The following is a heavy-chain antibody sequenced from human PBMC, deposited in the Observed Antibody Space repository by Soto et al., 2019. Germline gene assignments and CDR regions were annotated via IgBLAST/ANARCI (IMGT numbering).Heavy chain of an antibody. Sequence: ASVKVSCKASGYTFISYGISWLRQAPGQGPEWMGWISTYTGNTNYAQNLQGRLTVTADTYTNTAYLEVRGLRSTDTAVYYCARDMISVTGTGLVWDYWGQGSLVTVSS. CDR2: ISTYTGNT. D-gene: IGHD1-7*01. CDR1: GYTFISYG. CDR3: ARDMISVTGTGLVWDY. V-gene: IGHV1-18*01. J-gene: IGHJ4*02.